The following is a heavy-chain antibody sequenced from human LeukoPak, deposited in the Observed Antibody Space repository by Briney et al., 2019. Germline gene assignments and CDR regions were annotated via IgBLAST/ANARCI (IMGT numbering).Heavy chain of an antibody. D-gene: IGHD3-10*01. CDR1: GFTFSSYG. J-gene: IGHJ5*02. CDR2: ISGNGGKI. V-gene: IGHV3-23*01. Sequence: GGSLRLSCAASGFTFSSYGMSWVRQAPGKGLGWVSGISGNGGKIYYVDSVKGRFTISRDNFKNRLFLQMNNLRAEDTAMYYCVKDEGRGFYGSGTFYSWGQGTLVTVSP. CDR3: VKDEGRGFYGSGTFYS.